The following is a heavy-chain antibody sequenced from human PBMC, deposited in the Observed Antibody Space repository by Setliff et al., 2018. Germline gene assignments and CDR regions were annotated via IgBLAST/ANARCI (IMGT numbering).Heavy chain of an antibody. V-gene: IGHV3-30*18. J-gene: IGHJ4*02. CDR2: ISWDGTKT. Sequence: GGSLSLSCVASGYTFSSYAIHWVRQAPGKGLEWVALISWDGTKTSYADSVRGRFTISRDGSKSTLYLDMSSLRSEDTAVYYCAKVLDTTGYYYFDFWGQGTLVTVSS. D-gene: IGHD3-22*01. CDR3: AKVLDTTGYYYFDF. CDR1: GYTFSSYA.